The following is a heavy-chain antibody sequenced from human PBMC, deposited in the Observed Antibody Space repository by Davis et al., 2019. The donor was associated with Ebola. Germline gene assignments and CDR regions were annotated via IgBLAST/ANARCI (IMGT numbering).Heavy chain of an antibody. CDR1: GLTFSSYA. CDR2: ISGIGGSA. Sequence: PGGSLRLSCAASGLTFSSYAMSWVRQAPGRGLEWVSGISGIGGSAYYADSVKGRLTISRDNSKNTLYLQMHSLRGEDTAVYYCAGGDFWSGQFDYWGQGTLVTVSS. CDR3: AGGDFWSGQFDY. J-gene: IGHJ4*02. V-gene: IGHV3-23*01. D-gene: IGHD3-3*01.